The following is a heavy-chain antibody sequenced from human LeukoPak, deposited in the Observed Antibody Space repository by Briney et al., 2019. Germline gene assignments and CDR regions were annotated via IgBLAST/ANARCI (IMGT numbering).Heavy chain of an antibody. CDR1: GYTFVDYW. J-gene: IGHJ1*01. CDR2: IYPSDSDT. V-gene: IGHV5-51*01. CDR3: ARGYRTTVTLGFQH. Sequence: GESLKISCRGSGYTFVDYWSGWVRQMPGKGLEWIGFIYPSDSDTRYSPSFQGQVTISADATMNTAFLQWSSLKASDTAIYYCARGYRTTVTLGFQHWGQGTLVTVSS. D-gene: IGHD4-17*01.